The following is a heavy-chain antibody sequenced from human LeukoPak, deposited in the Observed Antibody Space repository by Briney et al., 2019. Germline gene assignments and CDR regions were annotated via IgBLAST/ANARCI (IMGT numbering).Heavy chain of an antibody. Sequence: SETLSLTCTVSGTSISRHYWSWLRQSAGLGLEWLGYISTTGSTTYDPSLEGRVTMSEDTSQNQLSLTLSSVTAADTAVYFCARQDGLWVGDLGGWFDFWGQGIQVTVSS. J-gene: IGHJ5*01. V-gene: IGHV4-4*09. CDR1: GTSISRHY. CDR3: ARQDGLWVGDLGGWFDF. CDR2: ISTTGST. D-gene: IGHD3-10*01.